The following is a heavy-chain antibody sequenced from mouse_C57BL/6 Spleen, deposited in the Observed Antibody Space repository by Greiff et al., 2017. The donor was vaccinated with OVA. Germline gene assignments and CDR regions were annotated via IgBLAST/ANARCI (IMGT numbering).Heavy chain of an antibody. CDR1: GFSLTSYG. Sequence: VQLVESGPGLVQPSQSLSITCTVSGFSLTSYGVHWVRQSPGQGLEWLGVIWRGGSTDYNAAFMSRMSITKDNSKSQVFFKMNRLQADDTAIYYCAKPYSNYVVYAMDYWGQGTSVTVSS. CDR3: AKPYSNYVVYAMDY. CDR2: IWRGGST. J-gene: IGHJ4*01. V-gene: IGHV2-5*01. D-gene: IGHD2-5*01.